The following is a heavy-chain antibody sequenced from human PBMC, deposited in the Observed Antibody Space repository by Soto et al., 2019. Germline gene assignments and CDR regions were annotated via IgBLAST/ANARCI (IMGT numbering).Heavy chain of an antibody. J-gene: IGHJ4*02. CDR2: ISGSGGST. Sequence: GGSLRLSCAASGFTFSSYAMSWVRQAPGKGLEWVSAISGSGGSTYYADSVKGRFTISRDNSKNTLYLQMNSLRAEDTAVYYCAKLEVVGGSYYAEYFDYWGQGTLVTVS. CDR3: AKLEVVGGSYYAEYFDY. D-gene: IGHD1-26*01. CDR1: GFTFSSYA. V-gene: IGHV3-23*01.